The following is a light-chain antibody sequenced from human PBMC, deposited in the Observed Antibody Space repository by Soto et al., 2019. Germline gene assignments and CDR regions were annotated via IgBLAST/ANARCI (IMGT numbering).Light chain of an antibody. CDR1: QTVSNNY. CDR3: QQYAGPPTT. CDR2: GAS. V-gene: IGKV3-20*01. J-gene: IGKJ5*01. Sequence: EIVLTQSPGTLSLSPGDRATLSCRASQTVSNNYLAWCQQKPGQAPRVIMYGASRRATGIPDRFSGGGSGTGFTLTISRLEPEDFAVYFCQQYAGPPTTFGQGTRLEI.